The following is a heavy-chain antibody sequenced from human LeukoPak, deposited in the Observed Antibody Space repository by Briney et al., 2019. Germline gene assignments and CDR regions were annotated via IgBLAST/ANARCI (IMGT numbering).Heavy chain of an antibody. Sequence: GASVKVSCKASGYTFTGYYMHWVRQAPGQGLEWMGWINPNSGGTNYAQKFQGRVTMTRDTSISTAYMELSRLRSDDTAVYYCARGPPGSAAGTGDIWGQGTMVTVSS. CDR3: ARGPPGSAAGTGDI. D-gene: IGHD6-13*01. V-gene: IGHV1-2*02. J-gene: IGHJ3*02. CDR1: GYTFTGYY. CDR2: INPNSGGT.